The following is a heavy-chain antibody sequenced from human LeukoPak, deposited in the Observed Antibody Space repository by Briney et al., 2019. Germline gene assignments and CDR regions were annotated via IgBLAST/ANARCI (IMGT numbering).Heavy chain of an antibody. V-gene: IGHV1-58*02. CDR1: GFTFTSSA. D-gene: IGHD3-3*01. J-gene: IGHJ5*02. Sequence: SVKVSCKASGFTFTSSAMQWVRQARGQRLEWIGWIVVGSGNTNYAQKFQERVTITRDMSTSTAYMELSSLRSEDTAVYYCAAEKYYDFWSGYPNWFDPWGQGTLVTVSS. CDR2: IVVGSGNT. CDR3: AAEKYYDFWSGYPNWFDP.